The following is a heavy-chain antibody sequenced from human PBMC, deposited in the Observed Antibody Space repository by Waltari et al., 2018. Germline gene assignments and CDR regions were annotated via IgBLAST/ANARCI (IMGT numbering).Heavy chain of an antibody. J-gene: IGHJ6*02. V-gene: IGHV3-21*02. CDR2: IGSSSSCR. D-gene: IGHD6-19*01. CDR3: AREGAEQWVVEDYGMDV. CDR1: GFKVSAYA. Sequence: EVQLVESGGGLVKPGGSLKLSCVASGFKVSAYAMNWVRQAPGKGLEGGSSIGSSSSCRDYADSVRGRFTVSRDNAKNTLYLQMDTLRAEDTAVYYCAREGAEQWVVEDYGMDVWGQGTTVTVSS.